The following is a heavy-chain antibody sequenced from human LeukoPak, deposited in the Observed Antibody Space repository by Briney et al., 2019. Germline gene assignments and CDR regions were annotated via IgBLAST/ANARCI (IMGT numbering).Heavy chain of an antibody. J-gene: IGHJ4*02. CDR1: GYTFTSYA. CDR2: INAGNGNT. CDR3: ARGSRQWLVGGY. Sequence: ASVKVSCKASGYTFTSYAMHWVRQAPGQRLEWMGWINAGNGNTKYSQKFQGRVTITRDTSASTAYMELSSLRSEDTAVYYCARGSRQWLVGGYWGQGTLVTVSS. V-gene: IGHV1-3*01. D-gene: IGHD6-19*01.